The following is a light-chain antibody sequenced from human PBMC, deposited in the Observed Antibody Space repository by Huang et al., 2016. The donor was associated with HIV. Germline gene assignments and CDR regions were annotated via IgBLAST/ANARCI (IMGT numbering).Light chain of an antibody. J-gene: IGKJ2*01. CDR2: GAS. CDR3: QQYGSSPYT. V-gene: IGKV3-20*01. Sequence: EIVLTQSPGTLSLSPGESATLSCRASQSVSRSYIAWYQQKPGQAPRLLIYGASSRATGIPDRFSGSGSGTDFTLTISRLEPEDFEVYYCQQYGSSPYTFGQGTKLEIK. CDR1: QSVSRSY.